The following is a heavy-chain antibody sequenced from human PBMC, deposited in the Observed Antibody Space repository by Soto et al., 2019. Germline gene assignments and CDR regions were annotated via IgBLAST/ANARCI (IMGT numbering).Heavy chain of an antibody. CDR3: ARCIEAAGQRDYYYYAMDV. CDR1: GYSFTSYW. Sequence: GESLKISCKGSGYSFTSYWIGWVRQMPGKGLEWMGIIYPGDSDTRYSPSFQGQVTISADKSISTAYLQWSSLKASDTAMYYCARCIEAAGQRDYYYYAMDVWGQGTTVTVSS. J-gene: IGHJ6*02. V-gene: IGHV5-51*01. CDR2: IYPGDSDT. D-gene: IGHD6-13*01.